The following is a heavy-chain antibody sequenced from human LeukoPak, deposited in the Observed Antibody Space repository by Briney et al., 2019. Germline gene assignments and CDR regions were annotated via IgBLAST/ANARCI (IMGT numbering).Heavy chain of an antibody. CDR1: GFTFSSYS. Sequence: GGSLRLSCAASGFTFSSYSMNWVRQAPGKGLEWVSSISSSSSYIYYADSVKGRFTISRDNSKNTLYLQMNSLRAEDTAVYYCARSKGLLIAVAARGDDFWGQGTLVTVSS. V-gene: IGHV3-21*04. CDR2: ISSSSSYI. CDR3: ARSKGLLIAVAARGDDF. J-gene: IGHJ4*02. D-gene: IGHD6-19*01.